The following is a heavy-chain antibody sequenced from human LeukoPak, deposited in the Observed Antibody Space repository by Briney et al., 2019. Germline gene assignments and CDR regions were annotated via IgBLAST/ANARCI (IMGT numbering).Heavy chain of an antibody. D-gene: IGHD2-2*01. CDR3: ARGPADSQDYFDY. CDR2: FNYNGDSGGT. Sequence: SGTLSLKCTVSGDSISSQYWSWLRQPPGKGLEWIAFFNYNGDSGGTKYNPSLKRRVTISMDTSKNHFSLRLRSMTSADSAVYFCARGPADSQDYFDYWGPGILVTVSS. CDR1: GDSISSQY. J-gene: IGHJ4*02. V-gene: IGHV4-59*11.